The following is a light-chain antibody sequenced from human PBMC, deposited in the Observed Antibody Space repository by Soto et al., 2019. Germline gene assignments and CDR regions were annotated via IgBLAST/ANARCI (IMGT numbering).Light chain of an antibody. V-gene: IGKV3-15*01. J-gene: IGKJ4*01. CDR2: GAS. Sequence: EIVMTQSPATLSVSPGERATLSCRASQSVGSNLAWYQQKPGQAPRLLIYGASTRATGIPARFSGSGSGTEFTLTISSLQSEDFAVYYCQQYNNRPPLTFGGGTKVDIK. CDR3: QQYNNRPPLT. CDR1: QSVGSN.